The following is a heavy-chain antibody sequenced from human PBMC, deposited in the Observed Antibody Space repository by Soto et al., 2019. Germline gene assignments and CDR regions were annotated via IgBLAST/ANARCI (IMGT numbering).Heavy chain of an antibody. Sequence: SETLSLTCAVYGGSFSGYYWSWIRQPPGKGLEWIGEINHSGSTNYNPSLKSRVTISVDTSKNQFSLKLSSVTAADTAVYYCARVPRYCSGGSCYWLDYWGQGTLVTVSS. J-gene: IGHJ4*02. CDR1: GGSFSGYY. V-gene: IGHV4-34*01. CDR3: ARVPRYCSGGSCYWLDY. D-gene: IGHD2-15*01. CDR2: INHSGST.